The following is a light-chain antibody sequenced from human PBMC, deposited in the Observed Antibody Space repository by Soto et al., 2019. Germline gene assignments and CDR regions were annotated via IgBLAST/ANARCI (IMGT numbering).Light chain of an antibody. J-gene: IGKJ1*01. CDR2: LGS. CDR1: QSLLHSNGYNY. Sequence: DIVMTQSPLSLPVTPGEPASMSCRSSQSLLHSNGYNYLDWYLQKPGQSPQLLIYLGSYRAYGVPDRFSGSGSGTDFTLKISRVEAEDVGVYYCMQALQTPWTFGQGTKVEIK. V-gene: IGKV2-28*01. CDR3: MQALQTPWT.